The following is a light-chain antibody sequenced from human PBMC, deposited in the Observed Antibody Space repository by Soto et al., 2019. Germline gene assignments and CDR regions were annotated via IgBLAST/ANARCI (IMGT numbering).Light chain of an antibody. J-gene: IGLJ1*01. CDR3: SSFTPRNTLV. CDR1: SSDVGGYNY. CDR2: EVS. Sequence: QSVLTQPASVSGSPGQSITISCTGTSSDVGGYNYVSWYQQHPRKAPKLMIYEVSDRPSGVSDRFSGSKSGNTASLTISGLQAEDEADYNCSSFTPRNTLVFGTGTKVTVL. V-gene: IGLV2-14*01.